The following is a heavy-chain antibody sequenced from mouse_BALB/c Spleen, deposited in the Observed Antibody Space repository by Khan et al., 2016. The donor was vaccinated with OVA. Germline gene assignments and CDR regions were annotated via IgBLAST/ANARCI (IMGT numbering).Heavy chain of an antibody. CDR2: INPHIGET. Sequence: MQLEESGPVLVRPGASVKISCKASGYSFTGYFMNWVMQSHGKSLEWIGRINPHIGETFYNQRFKDKATLTVDESSSTAHMELRSLASEDSAVYYCTRSYRSDFDYWGQGTTLTVSS. J-gene: IGHJ2*01. CDR3: TRSYRSDFDY. D-gene: IGHD1-1*01. CDR1: GYSFTGYF. V-gene: IGHV1-20*02.